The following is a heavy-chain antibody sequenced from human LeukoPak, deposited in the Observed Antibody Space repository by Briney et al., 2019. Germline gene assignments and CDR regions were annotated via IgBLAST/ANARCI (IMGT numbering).Heavy chain of an antibody. D-gene: IGHD3-22*01. J-gene: IGHJ4*02. CDR3: ARVYYYDSSGSDY. Sequence: SETLSLTCTVSSDFFSSVTDYWAWIRQPPGKGLEWIASGDYSGSTYYNPSLKSRVTISVDTSKNQFSLKLSSVTAADTAVYYCARVYYYDSSGSDYWGQGTLVTVSS. CDR2: GDYSGST. CDR1: SDFFSSVTDY. V-gene: IGHV4-39*07.